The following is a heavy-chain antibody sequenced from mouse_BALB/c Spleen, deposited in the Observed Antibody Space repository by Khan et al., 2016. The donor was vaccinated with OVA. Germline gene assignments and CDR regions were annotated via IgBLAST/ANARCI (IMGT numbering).Heavy chain of an antibody. V-gene: IGHV1S81*02. CDR3: SRSGYGSFAD. Sequence: VQLQQSGAELVTPGASVRLSCKASGYTFTSYYLYWVTQRPGRGLEWIGDINPNDGGTTFNEKFKNEATLTVDKSSSTADIQLNSLASVDYAVYYWSRSGYGSFADWREERLVTGSA. CDR2: INPNDGGT. CDR1: GYTFTSYY. D-gene: IGHD1-1*02. J-gene: IGHJ3*01.